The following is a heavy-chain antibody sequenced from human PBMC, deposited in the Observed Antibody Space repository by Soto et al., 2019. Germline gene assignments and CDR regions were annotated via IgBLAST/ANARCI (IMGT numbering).Heavy chain of an antibody. J-gene: IGHJ4*02. Sequence: PSETLSLTCTVSGGSISSYYWSWIQQPPGKGLEWIGYIYYSGSSNYNPSLKSRVTISVDTSKNQFSLKLSSVTAADTAVYYCARVSRGYYYDSSGYIDYWGQGTLVTVSS. CDR1: GGSISSYY. V-gene: IGHV4-59*01. CDR3: ARVSRGYYYDSSGYIDY. D-gene: IGHD3-22*01. CDR2: IYYSGSS.